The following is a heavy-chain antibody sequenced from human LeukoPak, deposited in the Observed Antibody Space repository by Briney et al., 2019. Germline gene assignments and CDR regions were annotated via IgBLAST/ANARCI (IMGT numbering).Heavy chain of an antibody. CDR1: GGSFSGYY. J-gene: IGHJ6*03. Sequence: SETLSLTCAVYGGSFSGYYWSWIRQPPGKGLEWIGEINHSGSTNYNPSLKSRVTTSVDTSKNQFSLKLSSVTAADTAVYYCARVAYCTNGVCFYYGSGSYYPNYYYYMDVWGKGTTVTVSS. V-gene: IGHV4-34*01. CDR3: ARVAYCTNGVCFYYGSGSYYPNYYYYMDV. D-gene: IGHD3-10*01. CDR2: INHSGST.